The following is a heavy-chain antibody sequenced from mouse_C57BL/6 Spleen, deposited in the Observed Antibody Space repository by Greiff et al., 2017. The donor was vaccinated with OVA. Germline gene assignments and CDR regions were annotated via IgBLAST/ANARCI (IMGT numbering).Heavy chain of an antibody. CDR1: GFSLTSYG. J-gene: IGHJ4*01. CDR2: IWSDGST. V-gene: IGHV2-6-1*01. D-gene: IGHD1-1*01. Sequence: VHLVESGPGLVAPSQSLSITCTVSGFSLTSYGVHWVSQPPGKGLEWLVVIWSDGSTTYNSALKSSLSISTDTSKSPVFLKMNSLQTDDTAMYYCSRHTTVVANGGAMDYWGQGTSVTVSS. CDR3: SRHTTVVANGGAMDY.